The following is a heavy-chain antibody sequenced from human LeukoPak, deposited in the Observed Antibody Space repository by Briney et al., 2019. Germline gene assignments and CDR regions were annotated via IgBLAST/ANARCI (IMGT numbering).Heavy chain of an antibody. CDR1: GGSISSYY. CDR2: IYYSGST. CDR3: ARDPRHYDILTGYYSNWYFDL. V-gene: IGHV4-59*01. D-gene: IGHD3-9*01. J-gene: IGHJ2*01. Sequence: SETLSLTCTVSGGSISSYYRSWIRQPPGKGLEWIGYIYYSGSTNYNPSLKSRVTISVDTSKNQFSLKLSSVTAANTAVYYCARDPRHYDILTGYYSNWYFDLWGRGTLVTVSS.